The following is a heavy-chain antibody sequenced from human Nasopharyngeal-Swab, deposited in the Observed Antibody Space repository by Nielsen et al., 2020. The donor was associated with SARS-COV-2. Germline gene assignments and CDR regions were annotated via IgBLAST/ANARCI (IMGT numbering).Heavy chain of an antibody. J-gene: IGHJ4*02. V-gene: IGHV3-23*01. CDR2: ITDAGGRT. D-gene: IGHD2-8*01. CDR3: ARDTGFCTRGSCGPFDS. Sequence: GGSLRLSCAASGFTFSSYAMSWVRQTPGKGLEWVSSITDAGGRTHYADSVKGRFTIPRDTSKNMLYLQMDSVRADDTAVYYCARDTGFCTRGSCGPFDSWGQGTLVSVSS. CDR1: GFTFSSYA.